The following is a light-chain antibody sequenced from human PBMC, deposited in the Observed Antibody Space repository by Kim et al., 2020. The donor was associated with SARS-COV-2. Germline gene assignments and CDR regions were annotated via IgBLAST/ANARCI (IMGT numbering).Light chain of an antibody. CDR1: KLGDKY. CDR3: QAWDSSSGV. J-gene: IGLJ2*01. V-gene: IGLV3-1*01. CDR2: HDT. Sequence: VSPGQTARITCSGDKLGDKYASWYQQKPGQSPVLVIFHDTKRPSGIPERFSGSNSGNTATLTISGTQAMDEADYYCQAWDSSSGVFGGGTQLTVL.